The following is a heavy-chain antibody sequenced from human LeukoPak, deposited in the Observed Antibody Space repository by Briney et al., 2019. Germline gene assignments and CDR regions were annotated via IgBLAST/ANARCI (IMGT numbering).Heavy chain of an antibody. V-gene: IGHV3-23*01. CDR2: ITGSGGNT. CDR3: AKEVATILYGMDV. Sequence: PGASLRLSCAASGFTFSNYAMSWVRQAPGKGLEWVSAITGSGGNTYYADSVKGRFTISRDNSKNTLYLQMNSLRAEDTAVYHCAKEVATILYGMDVWGKGTTVTVSS. CDR1: GFTFSNYA. D-gene: IGHD5-12*01. J-gene: IGHJ6*04.